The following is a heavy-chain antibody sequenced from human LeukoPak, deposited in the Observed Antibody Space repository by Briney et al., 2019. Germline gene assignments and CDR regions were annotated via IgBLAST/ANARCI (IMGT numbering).Heavy chain of an antibody. J-gene: IGHJ4*02. Sequence: SVKVSCEASGFTFTSSAVQWVRQARGQRLEWIGWIVVGSGITNYAQKFQERVTITRDMSTSTAYMELSSLRSEDTAVYYCAANYYDSSGLNYWGQGTLVTVSS. CDR3: AANYYDSSGLNY. CDR2: IVVGSGIT. CDR1: GFTFTSSA. D-gene: IGHD3-22*01. V-gene: IGHV1-58*01.